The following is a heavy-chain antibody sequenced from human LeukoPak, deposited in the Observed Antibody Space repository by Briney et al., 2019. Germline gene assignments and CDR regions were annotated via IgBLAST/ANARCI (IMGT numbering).Heavy chain of an antibody. D-gene: IGHD3-22*01. V-gene: IGHV1-8*02. CDR2: MNPNSGNT. Sequence: ASVKVSCKASGYIFTNYDINWVRQATGQGLEWMGWMNPNSGNTGYAQEFQGRVTMTMDPSISTAYMELSSLRSEDTAVYYCARRSDDYDSSAYYHWGQGTLVTVSS. CDR1: GYIFTNYD. CDR3: ARRSDDYDSSAYYH. J-gene: IGHJ4*02.